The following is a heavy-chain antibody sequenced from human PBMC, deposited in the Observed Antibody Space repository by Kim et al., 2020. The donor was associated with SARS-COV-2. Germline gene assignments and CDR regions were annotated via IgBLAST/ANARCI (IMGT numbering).Heavy chain of an antibody. V-gene: IGHV4-34*01. D-gene: IGHD3-3*01. J-gene: IGHJ5*02. CDR3: ARGRRLLRFLEVKNWFDP. Sequence: SETLSLTCAVYGGSFSGYYWSWIRQPPGKGLEWIGEINHSGSTNYNPSLKSRVTISVDTSKNQFSLKLSSVPAADTAVYYCARGRRLLRFLEVKNWFDPWGQGTLVTVSS. CDR2: INHSGST. CDR1: GGSFSGYY.